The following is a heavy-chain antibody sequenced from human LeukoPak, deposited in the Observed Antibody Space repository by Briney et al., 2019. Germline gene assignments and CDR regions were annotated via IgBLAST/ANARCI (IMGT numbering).Heavy chain of an antibody. D-gene: IGHD6-19*01. CDR2: IYYSGST. CDR3: ARDRGSSGWHYYFDY. V-gene: IGHV4-59*01. CDR1: GGSISSYY. J-gene: IGHJ4*02. Sequence: SETLSLTCTVSGGSISSYYWSWIRQPPGKGLEGMGYIYYSGSTNYNPSLNSRATISVDTSKTQFSLKLSSVPAADTPVYYCARDRGSSGWHYYFDYWGQGTLVTVSS.